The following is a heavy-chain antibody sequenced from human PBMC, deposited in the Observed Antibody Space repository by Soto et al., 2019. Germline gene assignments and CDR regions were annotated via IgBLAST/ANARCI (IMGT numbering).Heavy chain of an antibody. V-gene: IGHV4-59*01. CDR2: IYYSGST. CDR3: ARGHLSYYSSGWYSWFY. CDR1: GGSISSYY. J-gene: IGHJ4*02. D-gene: IGHD6-19*01. Sequence: SETLSLTCTVSGGSISSYYWSWIRQPPGKGLEWIGYIYYSGSTNYNPSLKSRVTISVDTSKNQFSLKLSSVTAADTAVYYCARGHLSYYSSGWYSWFYWGQGTLVTVSS.